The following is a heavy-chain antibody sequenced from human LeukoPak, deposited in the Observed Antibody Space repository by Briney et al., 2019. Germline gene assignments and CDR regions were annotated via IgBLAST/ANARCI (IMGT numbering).Heavy chain of an antibody. J-gene: IGHJ5*02. CDR2: INHSGST. V-gene: IGHV4-34*01. D-gene: IGHD5-18*01. Sequence: SETLSLTCAVYGGSFSGYYWSWIRQPPGKGLEWIGEINHSGSTNYNPSLKSRVTISVGTSKNQFSLKLSSVTAADTAVYYCARYARRRGYSYVRWFDPWGQGTLVTVSS. CDR1: GGSFSGYY. CDR3: ARYARRRGYSYVRWFDP.